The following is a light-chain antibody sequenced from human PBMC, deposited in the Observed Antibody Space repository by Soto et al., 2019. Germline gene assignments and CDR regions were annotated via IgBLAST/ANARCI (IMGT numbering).Light chain of an antibody. CDR2: DAS. CDR3: QQRSSWPWT. CDR1: QSVSSY. J-gene: IGKJ1*01. V-gene: IGKV3-11*01. Sequence: EIVLTQSPVTLSLSPGERATLSCRASQSVSSYLAWYQQKPGQAPRLLIYDASNRATGIPARFSGSGSGTEFTLTIDSLQPEDFALFYCQQRSSWPWTFGQGTRVEVK.